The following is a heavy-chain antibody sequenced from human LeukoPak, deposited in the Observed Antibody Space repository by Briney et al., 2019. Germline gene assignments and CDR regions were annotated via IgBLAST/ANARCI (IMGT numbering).Heavy chain of an antibody. J-gene: IGHJ6*03. CDR1: GYTFTSYD. D-gene: IGHD3-10*01. Sequence: ASVKVSCKASGYTFTSYDINWVRQATGQGLESMGWMNPNSGNTGYAQKFQGRVTMTRNTSISTAYMELSSLRSEDTAVYYCARGQVDYYGSGSYYWARYYYYMDVWGKGTTVTVSS. V-gene: IGHV1-8*01. CDR2: MNPNSGNT. CDR3: ARGQVDYYGSGSYYWARYYYYMDV.